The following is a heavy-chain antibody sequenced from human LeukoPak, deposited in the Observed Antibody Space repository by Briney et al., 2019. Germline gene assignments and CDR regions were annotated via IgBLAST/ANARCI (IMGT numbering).Heavy chain of an antibody. V-gene: IGHV3-53*01. Sequence: GGSLRLSCAASGFTVSSNYMSWVRQAPGKGLEWVSVIYSGGNTYYADSVKGRFTVSRDNSKNTLYLQMNSLRAEDTAVYYCARYDGGSGPFDYWGQGTLVTVSS. D-gene: IGHD3-10*01. CDR3: ARYDGGSGPFDY. CDR1: GFTVSSNY. CDR2: IYSGGNT. J-gene: IGHJ4*02.